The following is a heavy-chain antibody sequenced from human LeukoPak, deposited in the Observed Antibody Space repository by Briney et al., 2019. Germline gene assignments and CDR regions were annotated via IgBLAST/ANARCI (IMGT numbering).Heavy chain of an antibody. Sequence: GGSLRLSCAASGFTFSSYGMNWVRQAPGKGLEWVSSISSSSSYIYYADSVKGRFTISRDNAKNSLYLQMNSLRAEDTAVYYCARGSGSYYRDWGQGTLVTVSS. CDR2: ISSSSSYI. CDR3: ARGSGSYYRD. J-gene: IGHJ4*02. D-gene: IGHD1-26*01. V-gene: IGHV3-21*01. CDR1: GFTFSSYG.